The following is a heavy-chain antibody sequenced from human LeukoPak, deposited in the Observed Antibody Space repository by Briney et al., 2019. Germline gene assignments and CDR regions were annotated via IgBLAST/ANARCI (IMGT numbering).Heavy chain of an antibody. CDR1: GFTFSAYS. Sequence: GGSLRLSCAASGFTFSAYSMNWVRQAPGKGLEWISYIGISSGNTKYADSVKGRFTISGDKAKNSLYLQTNSLRVEDTAVYYCAKDMGLLPPNYFDYWGQGTLVTVSS. CDR2: IGISSGNT. CDR3: AKDMGLLPPNYFDY. V-gene: IGHV3-48*01. J-gene: IGHJ4*02. D-gene: IGHD3-22*01.